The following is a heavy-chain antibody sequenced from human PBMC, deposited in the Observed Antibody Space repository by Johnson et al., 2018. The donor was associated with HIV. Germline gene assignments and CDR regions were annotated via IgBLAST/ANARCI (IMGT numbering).Heavy chain of an antibody. J-gene: IGHJ3*02. CDR3: ATISVIPSRVNDAFDI. V-gene: IGHV3-NL1*01. CDR1: GFTFSYYG. D-gene: IGHD3-16*02. CDR2: IYTGSDST. Sequence: QVQLVESGGGVVQPGRSLRLSCAASGFTFSYYGMHWVRQAPGKGLEWVSVIYTGSDSTSYTDSVKDRFTISRDSSKNTLYLQMNSLRAEDTAVYYCATISVIPSRVNDAFDIWGQGTMVTVSS.